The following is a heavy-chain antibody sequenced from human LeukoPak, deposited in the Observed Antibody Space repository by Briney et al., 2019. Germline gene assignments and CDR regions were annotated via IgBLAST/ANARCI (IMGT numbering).Heavy chain of an antibody. CDR2: ISAYNGNT. D-gene: IGHD5-24*01. CDR1: GYTFTSYG. Sequence: ASVKVSCKASGYTFTSYGISWVRQAPGQGLEWMGWISAYNGNTNYAQKLQGRVTVTTDTSTSTAYMELRSLRSDDTAVYYCARDSRGGYNINNDAFDIWGQGTMVTVSS. V-gene: IGHV1-18*01. J-gene: IGHJ3*02. CDR3: ARDSRGGYNINNDAFDI.